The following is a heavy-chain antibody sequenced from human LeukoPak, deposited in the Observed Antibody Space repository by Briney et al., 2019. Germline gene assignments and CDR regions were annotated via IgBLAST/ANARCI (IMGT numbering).Heavy chain of an antibody. Sequence: GGSLRLSCAASGFTFSNYVMNWVRQAPGKGLEWVSSISSSSSYIYYADSVKGRFTISRDNAKNSVYLQMNSLRAEDTAVYYCARDKWLTTTHYFDYWGQGTLVTVSS. CDR2: ISSSSSYI. CDR3: ARDKWLTTTHYFDY. CDR1: GFTFSNYV. J-gene: IGHJ4*02. D-gene: IGHD4-11*01. V-gene: IGHV3-21*01.